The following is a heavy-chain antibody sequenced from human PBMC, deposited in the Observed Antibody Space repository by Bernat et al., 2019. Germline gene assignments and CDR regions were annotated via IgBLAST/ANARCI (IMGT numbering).Heavy chain of an antibody. J-gene: IGHJ4*02. Sequence: QVQLVESGGGVVQPGRSLRLSCAASGFTFSSYGMHWVRQAPGKGLEWVAVIWYDGSNKYYADSVKGRFTISRDNSKNTLYLQMNSLRAEDTAVDYCARGLEYSSSGYFDYWGQGTLVTVSS. V-gene: IGHV3-33*01. CDR1: GFTFSSYG. CDR3: ARGLEYSSSGYFDY. D-gene: IGHD6-6*01. CDR2: IWYDGSNK.